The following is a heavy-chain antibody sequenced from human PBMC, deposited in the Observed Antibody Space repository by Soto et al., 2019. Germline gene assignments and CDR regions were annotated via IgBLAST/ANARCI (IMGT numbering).Heavy chain of an antibody. D-gene: IGHD3-22*01. J-gene: IGHJ4*02. CDR2: INHSGST. CDR1: GGSFSGYY. Sequence: SETLSLTCAVYGGSFSGYYWSWIRQPPGKGLEWIGEINHSGSTNYNPSLKSRVTISVDTSRNQFSLKLSSVTAADTAVYYCAVSLVAEVNYYDSSGYYWGQGTLVTV. V-gene: IGHV4-34*01. CDR3: AVSLVAEVNYYDSSGYY.